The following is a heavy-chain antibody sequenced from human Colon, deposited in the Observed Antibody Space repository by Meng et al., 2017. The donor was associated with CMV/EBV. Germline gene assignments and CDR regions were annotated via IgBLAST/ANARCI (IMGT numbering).Heavy chain of an antibody. CDR1: GFTFNVFA. V-gene: IGHV3-23*01. D-gene: IGHD1-26*01. CDR2: ISGGGTTT. Sequence: GGSLSLSCAASGFTFNVFAINWVRQAPGKGLEWVSAISGGGTTTYYADSVKGRFTVSRDNSNNTVFLQLSSLRADDTALYYCAKVFSGSYGGWGQGTLVTVSS. CDR3: AKVFSGSYGG. J-gene: IGHJ4*02.